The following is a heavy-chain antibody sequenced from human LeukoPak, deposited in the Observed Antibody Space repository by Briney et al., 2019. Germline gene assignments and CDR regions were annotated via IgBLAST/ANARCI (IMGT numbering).Heavy chain of an antibody. J-gene: IGHJ6*03. D-gene: IGHD3-10*01. Sequence: PGRSLRLSCAASGFTFSSYSMSWVRQAPGKGLEWVANIKQDGSEKNYVGSVKGRFTIARDNAKNSLYLQMNSLRAEDTAVYYCARSSITMVRGVIKSTTSWYHYYNMDVWGKGTTVTVSS. CDR3: ARSSITMVRGVIKSTTSWYHYYNMDV. CDR1: GFTFSSYS. CDR2: IKQDGSEK. V-gene: IGHV3-7*01.